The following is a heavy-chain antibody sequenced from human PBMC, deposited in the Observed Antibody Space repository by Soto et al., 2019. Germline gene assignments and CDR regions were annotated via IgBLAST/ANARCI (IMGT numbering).Heavy chain of an antibody. CDR3: ARVGPSSIAVAGLDY. CDR2: IDPSDSYT. D-gene: IGHD6-19*01. CDR1: GYSFTSYW. V-gene: IGHV5-10-1*01. Sequence: GESLKISCKGSGYSFTSYWISWVRQMPGKGLEWMGRIDPSDSYTNYSPSFQGHVTISADKSISTAYLQWSSLKASDTALYYCARVGPSSIAVAGLDYWGQGTLVTVSS. J-gene: IGHJ4*02.